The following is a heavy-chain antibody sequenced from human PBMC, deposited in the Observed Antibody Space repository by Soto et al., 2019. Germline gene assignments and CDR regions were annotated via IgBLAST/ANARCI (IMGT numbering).Heavy chain of an antibody. CDR2: INPNGGST. CDR3: TRVLASGDS. Sequence: QVQLVQPGAEVKKPGASVKFSCKASGYIFTNFYIHWVRQAPGQGLEWIGIINPNGGSTNYAQNFQGRVTMTRDTSTSPVYMELSSLRSDDTAVYFCTRVLASGDSWGQGTLITGSS. CDR1: GYIFTNFY. D-gene: IGHD6-6*01. J-gene: IGHJ5*01. V-gene: IGHV1-46*03.